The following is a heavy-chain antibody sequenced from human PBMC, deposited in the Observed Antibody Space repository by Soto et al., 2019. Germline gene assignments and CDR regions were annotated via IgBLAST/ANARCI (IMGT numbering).Heavy chain of an antibody. CDR2: IYYSGST. D-gene: IGHD3-3*01. J-gene: IGHJ4*02. CDR1: GGSISSDY. CDR3: AANDFWSGYYYFDY. Sequence: SETLSLTCTVSGGSISSDYWSWIRQPPGKGLEWIGYIYYSGSTNYNPSLKSRVTISVDTSKNQFSLKLSSVTAADTAVYYCAANDFWSGYYYFDYWGQGTLVTVSS. V-gene: IGHV4-59*01.